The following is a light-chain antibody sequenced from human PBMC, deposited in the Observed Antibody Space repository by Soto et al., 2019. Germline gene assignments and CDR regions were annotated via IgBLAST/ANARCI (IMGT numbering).Light chain of an antibody. Sequence: QSALTQPPSASGSPGQSVTSSCTGTSSDVGDYNYVSWYQQHPGKAPKLMIYEVNKRPSGVPDRFSGSKSGNTASLTVSGLQAEDEADYYCSSYAGYSNLVFGGGTQLTVL. J-gene: IGLJ2*01. CDR1: SSDVGDYNY. CDR3: SSYAGYSNLV. CDR2: EVN. V-gene: IGLV2-8*01.